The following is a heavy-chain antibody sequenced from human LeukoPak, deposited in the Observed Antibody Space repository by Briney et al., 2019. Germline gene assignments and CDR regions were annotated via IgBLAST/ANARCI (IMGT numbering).Heavy chain of an antibody. V-gene: IGHV4-31*11. J-gene: IGHJ3*02. CDR2: LYYSGST. CDR3: ARDLGRIVGATGGLAFDI. Sequence: TLSLTCAVYRGSFSGYYWTWIRQLPRKGLEWIGYLYYSGSTYYNPSLKSRVSISIDRSKTQFSLKLSSVTAADTAVYYCARDLGRIVGATGGLAFDIWGQGTAVT. CDR1: RGSFSGYY. D-gene: IGHD1-26*01.